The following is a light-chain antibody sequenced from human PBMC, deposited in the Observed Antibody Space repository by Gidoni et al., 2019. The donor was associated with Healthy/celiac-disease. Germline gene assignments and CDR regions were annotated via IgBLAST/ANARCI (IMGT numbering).Light chain of an antibody. CDR3: QQYYNTPFT. CDR1: QSVLYSSNNKNY. V-gene: IGKV4-1*01. J-gene: IGKJ3*01. CDR2: WAS. Sequence: DIVMTQSPDSLAVSLGERATINCKSSQSVLYSSNNKNYLAWYQQKPGQPPKLLIYWASTRESGVPDRFSGSGSATDFTLTISSLQAEDVAVYYCQQYYNTPFTFGPXTKVDFK.